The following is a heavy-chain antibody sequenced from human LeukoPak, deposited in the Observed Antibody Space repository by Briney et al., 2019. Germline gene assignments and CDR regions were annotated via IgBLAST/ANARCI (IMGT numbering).Heavy chain of an antibody. CDR1: GFTFSNYV. V-gene: IGHV3-43*02. D-gene: IGHD2-21*01. CDR3: AKAGCGGDCYNYYYYYMDV. CDR2: ISGTGDNT. Sequence: PGGSLRLSCAASGFTFSNYVMGWVRQAPGMGLEWVSAISGTGDNTYYADSVKGRFTISRDNSKNSLYLQMNSLRTEDTALYYCAKAGCGGDCYNYYYYYMDVWGKGTTVTVSS. J-gene: IGHJ6*03.